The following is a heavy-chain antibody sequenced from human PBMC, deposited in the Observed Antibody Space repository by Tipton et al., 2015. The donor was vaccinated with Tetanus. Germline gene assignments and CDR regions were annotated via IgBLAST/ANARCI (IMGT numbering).Heavy chain of an antibody. D-gene: IGHD5-12*01. Sequence: TLSLTCTVSGGSISSGGYYWSWIRQHPGKGLEWIGDIYYSGSTYYNPSLKSRVTISVDTSKNQFSLKLNSVTAADMAVYYCARDQARGARGWNYFDYWGQGTLVTVSS. J-gene: IGHJ4*02. CDR2: IYYSGST. CDR1: GGSISSGGYY. CDR3: ARDQARGARGWNYFDY. V-gene: IGHV4-31*03.